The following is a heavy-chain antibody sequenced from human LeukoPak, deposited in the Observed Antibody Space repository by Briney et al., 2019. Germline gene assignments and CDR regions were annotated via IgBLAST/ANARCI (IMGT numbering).Heavy chain of an antibody. Sequence: ASVKVSCKVSGNTLTELSMHWVRQAPGKGLEWMGGFDPEDGEAIYAQKFQSRVTMTEDTSTDTTYMELYSLKSEDTAVYYCAAGGVYDLLDYWGQGTLVTVSS. CDR1: GNTLTELS. J-gene: IGHJ4*02. V-gene: IGHV1-24*01. CDR3: AAGGVYDLLDY. CDR2: FDPEDGEA. D-gene: IGHD2/OR15-2a*01.